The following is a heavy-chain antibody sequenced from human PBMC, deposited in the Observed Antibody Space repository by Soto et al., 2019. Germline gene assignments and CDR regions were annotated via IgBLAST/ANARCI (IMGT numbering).Heavy chain of an antibody. CDR1: GGSISSYY. V-gene: IGHV4-59*08. D-gene: IGHD3-10*01. J-gene: IGHJ6*02. CDR3: ARPGFGTLEGLVDV. CDR2: VHHSWGS. Sequence: QVQLQESGPGLVKPSETMSLSCTVSGGSISSYYWSWFRQSPGKRMEWIGYVHHSWGSSYNPSLQSRVAISIDTSTSQFSLQVTSVTATDTAVYYCARPGFGTLEGLVDVWGQGPRVTFSS.